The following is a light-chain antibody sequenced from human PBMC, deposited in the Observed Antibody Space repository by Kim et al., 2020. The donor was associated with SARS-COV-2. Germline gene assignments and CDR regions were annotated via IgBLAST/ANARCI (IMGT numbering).Light chain of an antibody. V-gene: IGKV1-12*01. J-gene: IGKJ4*01. Sequence: ASVGERVTNTCRASQDISNWLAWYQHKPGKAPNLLIYTASNLQSGVPSRFSGSGSGTDFTLTISSLQPEDFATYSCQQASSFPLPFGGGTKVDIK. CDR1: QDISNW. CDR3: QQASSFPLP. CDR2: TAS.